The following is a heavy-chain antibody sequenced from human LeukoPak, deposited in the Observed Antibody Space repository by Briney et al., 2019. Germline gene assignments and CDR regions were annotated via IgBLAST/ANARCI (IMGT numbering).Heavy chain of an antibody. V-gene: IGHV3-23*01. CDR1: GFTFSSSA. CDR2: ISGSDSST. CDR3: AKVRATMVRGVIIPDY. Sequence: GGSLRLSCAASGFTFSSSAMSWVRQAPGKGLEWVSTISGSDSSTYYADSVKGRFTISRDNSKNTLYLQMNSLRAEDTAVYYCAKVRATMVRGVIIPDYWGQGTLVTVSS. D-gene: IGHD3-10*01. J-gene: IGHJ4*02.